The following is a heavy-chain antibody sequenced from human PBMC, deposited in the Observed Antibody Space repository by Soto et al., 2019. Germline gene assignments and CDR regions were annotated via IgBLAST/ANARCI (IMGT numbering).Heavy chain of an antibody. V-gene: IGHV3-23*01. CDR1: GFTFSSYA. CDR3: AKDRAGSRNWFDP. CDR2: ISGSGGST. D-gene: IGHD3-10*01. Sequence: SGGSLRLSCASSGFTFSSYAMSLVRQAPGKGLEWVSAISGSGGSTYYADSVKGRFTISRDNSKNTLYLQMNSLRAEDTAVYYCAKDRAGSRNWFDPWGQGTLVTVSS. J-gene: IGHJ5*02.